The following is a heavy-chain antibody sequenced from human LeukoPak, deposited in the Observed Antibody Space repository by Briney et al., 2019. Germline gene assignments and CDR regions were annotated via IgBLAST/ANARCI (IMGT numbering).Heavy chain of an antibody. D-gene: IGHD2-2*01. Sequence: ASVKVSCKASGYTFTSYGISWVRQAPGQRLEWMGWINAGNGNTKYSQKFQGRVTITRDTSASTAYMELSSLRSEDTAVYYCARDGFDIVVVPAAPPYYYYYYGMDVWGQGTTVTVSS. CDR1: GYTFTSYG. J-gene: IGHJ6*02. CDR3: ARDGFDIVVVPAAPPYYYYYYGMDV. V-gene: IGHV1-3*01. CDR2: INAGNGNT.